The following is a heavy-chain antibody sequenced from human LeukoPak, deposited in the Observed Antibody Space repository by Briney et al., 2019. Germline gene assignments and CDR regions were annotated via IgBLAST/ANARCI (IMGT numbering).Heavy chain of an antibody. CDR1: GGSISSYY. J-gene: IGHJ4*02. V-gene: IGHV4-4*07. CDR2: IYTSGST. D-gene: IGHD2-2*01. Sequence: SETLSLTCTVSGGSISSYYWSWIRQPAGKGLEWIGRIYTSGSTNYNPSLKSRVTMSVDTPKNQFSLKLSSVTAADTAVYYCARGSEGYCSSTSCYFDYWGQGTLVTVSS. CDR3: ARGSEGYCSSTSCYFDY.